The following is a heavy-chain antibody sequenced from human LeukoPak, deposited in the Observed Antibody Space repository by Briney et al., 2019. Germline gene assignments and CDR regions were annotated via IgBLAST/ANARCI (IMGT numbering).Heavy chain of an antibody. CDR3: AKGHYGSGSQLILGLVY. CDR2: IQYDGSNE. V-gene: IGHV3-30*02. CDR1: RFTFSSYG. Sequence: PGGSLRLSCAASRFTFSSYGMHWVRQAPGKGLEWVAYIQYDGSNEQYADSVKGRFTISRDNSKNSLYLQMNSLRTEDTALYYCAKGHYGSGSQLILGLVYWGQGTLVTVSS. J-gene: IGHJ4*02. D-gene: IGHD3-10*01.